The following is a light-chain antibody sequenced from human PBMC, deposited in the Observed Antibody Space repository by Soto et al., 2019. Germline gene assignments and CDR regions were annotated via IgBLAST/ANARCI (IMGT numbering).Light chain of an antibody. CDR1: QDLTYW. J-gene: IGKJ1*01. CDR2: VVS. V-gene: IGKV1-12*01. Sequence: DIQMTQSPSSVSASVGDRVTITCRASQDLTYWLAWYQQKPGKAPKLLIYVVSSLQSGVPSRFSGSGSGTDFTLTIRSLQPEDFATYYCQQSHSIPLTFGQGTKVDIK. CDR3: QQSHSIPLT.